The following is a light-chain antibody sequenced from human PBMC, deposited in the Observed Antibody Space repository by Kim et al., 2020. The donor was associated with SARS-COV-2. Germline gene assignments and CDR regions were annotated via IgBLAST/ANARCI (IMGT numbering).Light chain of an antibody. J-gene: IGKJ4*01. V-gene: IGKV3-11*01. Sequence: LPLSPGDRATLSCWASQSVSSHLAWYQQRPGQPPSLLIYDASNRATGVPDRFSGSGSETDFTLTISSLEPEDFAVYYCQQNSNWLFGGGTKVDIK. CDR3: QQNSNWL. CDR1: QSVSSH. CDR2: DAS.